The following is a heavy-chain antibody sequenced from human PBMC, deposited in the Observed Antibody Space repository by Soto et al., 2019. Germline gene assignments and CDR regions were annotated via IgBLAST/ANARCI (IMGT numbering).Heavy chain of an antibody. CDR3: AKDLEWLRFDFDY. CDR1: GFTFSSYA. J-gene: IGHJ4*02. Sequence: EVQLLESGGGLVQPGGSLRLSCAASGFTFSSYAMSWVRQAPGKGLEWVSAITGSGGSTYSADSVKGRFTISRDNSKNTLYLQMNSLRAEDTAVYYCAKDLEWLRFDFDYWGQGTLVTVSS. V-gene: IGHV3-23*01. D-gene: IGHD5-12*01. CDR2: ITGSGGST.